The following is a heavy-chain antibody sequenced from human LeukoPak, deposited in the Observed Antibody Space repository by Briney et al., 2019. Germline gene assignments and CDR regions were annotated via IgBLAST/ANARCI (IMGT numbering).Heavy chain of an antibody. Sequence: GGSLRLSCATSGFTFANYALAWVRQAPGKGLQSVSYISHSGHRTYYADSVLGRFTISRDNSKNTLYLQMNSLRAEDTAVYYCARARIQLWFDYWGQGTLVTVSS. V-gene: IGHV3-23*05. CDR2: ISHSGHRT. CDR3: ARARIQLWFDY. D-gene: IGHD5-18*01. CDR1: GFTFANYA. J-gene: IGHJ4*02.